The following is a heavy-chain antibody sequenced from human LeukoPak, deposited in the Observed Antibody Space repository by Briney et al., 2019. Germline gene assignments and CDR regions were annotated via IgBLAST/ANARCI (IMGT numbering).Heavy chain of an antibody. J-gene: IGHJ4*02. Sequence: SETLSLTCTVSGASISSYQWSWIRQPPGKGLEWIGNIYYSGSANYNPSLKSRVIISVDTSKNQFSLELSSVTAADTAVYYCARLKATVSIHAYFDSWGQGNLVTVSS. CDR2: IYYSGSA. V-gene: IGHV4-59*01. CDR3: ARLKATVSIHAYFDS. D-gene: IGHD4-17*01. CDR1: GASISSYQ.